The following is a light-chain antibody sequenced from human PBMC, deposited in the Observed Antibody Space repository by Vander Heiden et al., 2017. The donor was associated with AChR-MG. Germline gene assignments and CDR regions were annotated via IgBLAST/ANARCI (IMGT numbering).Light chain of an antibody. Sequence: SYELTQPPSVSVSPGQTARITCSGEKVGDKDACGYQTKPGQAPGLVIDQDSKRAAGIAERFAGSNSGNTATLTISGTKAMDEADYYGQAWDSSTLVVFGGGTKLTVL. J-gene: IGLJ2*01. CDR3: QAWDSSTLVV. V-gene: IGLV3-1*01. CDR1: KVGDKD. CDR2: QDS.